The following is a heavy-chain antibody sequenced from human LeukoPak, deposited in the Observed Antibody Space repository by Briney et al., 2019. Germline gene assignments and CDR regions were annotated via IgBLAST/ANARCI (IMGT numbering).Heavy chain of an antibody. CDR3: ARTIRYSVMYYFDY. CDR2: IYPGDSDT. J-gene: IGHJ4*02. D-gene: IGHD1-26*01. Sequence: GESLKISCKGSGYSFTSYWLGRVRQMPGKGLEWMGIIYPGDSDTRYSPSFQGQVTISADKSISTAYLQWSSLKASDTAMYYCARTIRYSVMYYFDYWGQGTLVTVSS. V-gene: IGHV5-51*01. CDR1: GYSFTSYW.